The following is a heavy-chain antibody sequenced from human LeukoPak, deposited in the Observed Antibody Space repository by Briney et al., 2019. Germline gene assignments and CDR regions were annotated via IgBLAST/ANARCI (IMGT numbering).Heavy chain of an antibody. CDR2: IDWDDEK. CDR1: GFSLTTRGMC. V-gene: IGHV2-70*04. Sequence: KESGPTLVNPTQTLTLTCTFSGFSLTTRGMCVSWIRQPPGKALEWLARIDWDDEKFYRTSLKTRLTIAKDTSKHQVVLTMTNVDPVDTATYYCARNCRNTLGGHFDIWGQGTMVTVSS. D-gene: IGHD2-21*02. J-gene: IGHJ3*02. CDR3: ARNCRNTLGGHFDI.